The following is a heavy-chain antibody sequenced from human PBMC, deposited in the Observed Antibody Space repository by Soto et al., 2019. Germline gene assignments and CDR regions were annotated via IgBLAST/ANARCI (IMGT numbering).Heavy chain of an antibody. CDR1: GFTFSSYS. CDR2: ISSSDTTI. Sequence: GGSLRLSCAASGFTFSSYSMNWVRQAPGKGLEWVSYISSSDTTIYYADSVKGRFTISRDNAKNSLYPQMNSLRAEDTALYYCARGTTYYDILTGYDYWGQGTLVTVSS. CDR3: ARGTTYYDILTGYDY. J-gene: IGHJ4*02. V-gene: IGHV3-48*01. D-gene: IGHD3-9*01.